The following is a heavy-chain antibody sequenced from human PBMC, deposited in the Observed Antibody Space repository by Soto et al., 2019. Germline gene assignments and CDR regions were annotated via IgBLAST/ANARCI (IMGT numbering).Heavy chain of an antibody. V-gene: IGHV1-69*01. D-gene: IGHD4-17*01. Sequence: QVQLVQSGAEVKNPGSSVKVSCKASGGTFSSYAISWVRQAPGQGREWMGGIMPIFGTANYAQKFQGRVTITADESTSTAYMELSSLRSEDTAVYDCARDLKGYGDYYSDYCGKGTLVTVSS. CDR2: IMPIFGTA. CDR3: ARDLKGYGDYYSDY. CDR1: GGTFSSYA. J-gene: IGHJ4*02.